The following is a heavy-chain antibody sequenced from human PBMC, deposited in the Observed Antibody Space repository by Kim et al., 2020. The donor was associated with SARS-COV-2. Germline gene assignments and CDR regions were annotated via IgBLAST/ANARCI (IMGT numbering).Heavy chain of an antibody. J-gene: IGHJ5*02. D-gene: IGHD2-15*01. Sequence: SETLSLTCAVYGGSFRGYYWSWIRQPPGKGLEWIGEINHSGSTNYNPSLKSRVTISVDTSKNQFSLKLSSVTAADTAVYYCARAGSRTVYTTRGRRFDPWGQGTLVTVSS. CDR3: ARAGSRTVYTTRGRRFDP. CDR1: GGSFRGYY. CDR2: INHSGST. V-gene: IGHV4-34*01.